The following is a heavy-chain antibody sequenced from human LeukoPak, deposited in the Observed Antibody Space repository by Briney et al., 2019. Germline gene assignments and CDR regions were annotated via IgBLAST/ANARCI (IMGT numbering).Heavy chain of an antibody. CDR2: ISAYNGNT. CDR1: GYTFTSYG. J-gene: IGHJ4*02. CDR3: ARFEGLRRGHVTQIDY. V-gene: IGHV1-18*01. D-gene: IGHD3-9*01. Sequence: GASVKVSCKASGYTFTSYGISWVRQAPGQGLEWMGWISAYNGNTNYAQKLQGRVTMTTDTSTSTAYMELRSLRSDDTAVYYCARFEGLRRGHVTQIDYWGQGTLVTVSS.